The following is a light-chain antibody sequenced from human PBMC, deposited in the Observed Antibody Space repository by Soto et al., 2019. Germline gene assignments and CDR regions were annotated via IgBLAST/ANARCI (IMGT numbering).Light chain of an antibody. V-gene: IGKV1-17*03. CDR1: QSIMYW. CDR3: LQHNSFPIT. CDR2: EAS. J-gene: IGKJ5*01. Sequence: DIQMTQSPSSVSSCVGYRFTISCRASQSIMYWLAWFQQKAGKAPKLLIYEASRLESGVPSRISGSGSGTEFTLTISSLQPEDFATYYCLQHNSFPITFGQGTRLEIK.